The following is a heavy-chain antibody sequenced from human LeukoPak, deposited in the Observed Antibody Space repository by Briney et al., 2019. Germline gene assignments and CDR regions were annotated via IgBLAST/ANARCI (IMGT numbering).Heavy chain of an antibody. CDR1: GYTFTSYA. CDR2: INAGNGNT. Sequence: ASVKVSCKASGYTFTSYAMHWVRQAPGQRLEWMGWINAGNGNTKYSQKLQGRVTITRDTSASTAYMELSSLRSEDTAVYYCAREDSSGWEYYFDYWGQGTLVTVSS. V-gene: IGHV1-3*01. J-gene: IGHJ4*02. D-gene: IGHD6-19*01. CDR3: AREDSSGWEYYFDY.